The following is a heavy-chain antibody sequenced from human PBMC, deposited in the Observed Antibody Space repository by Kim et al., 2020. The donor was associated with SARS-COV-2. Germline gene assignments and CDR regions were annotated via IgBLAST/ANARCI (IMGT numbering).Heavy chain of an antibody. V-gene: IGHV1-3*01. J-gene: IGHJ4*02. CDR2: GNGNT. D-gene: IGHD3-16*01. CDR3: LGGFYFDY. Sequence: GNGNTMYSQKFQGRVTFTTDSSAITAYMELSFLRSEDSAVYYCLGGFYFDYWGQGTLVTVSS.